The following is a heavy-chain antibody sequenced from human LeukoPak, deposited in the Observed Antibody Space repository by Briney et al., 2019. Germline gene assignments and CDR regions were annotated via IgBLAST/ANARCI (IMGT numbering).Heavy chain of an antibody. J-gene: IGHJ3*02. Sequence: SETLSLTCSVSGGAISIYYWSWIRQPPGKGLEWIGYIYNSGSTNYNPSLKSRVTMSVDTSKNQFSLKLSSVTAADTAVYYCACLTTADAFDIWGQGTKVTVSS. D-gene: IGHD3-22*01. CDR2: IYNSGST. CDR1: GGAISIYY. CDR3: ACLTTADAFDI. V-gene: IGHV4-59*01.